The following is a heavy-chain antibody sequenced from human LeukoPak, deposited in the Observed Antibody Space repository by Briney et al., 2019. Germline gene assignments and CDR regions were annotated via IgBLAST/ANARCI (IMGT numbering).Heavy chain of an antibody. CDR1: GFTFSSYA. V-gene: IGHV3-30-3*01. CDR2: ISYDGSNK. CDR3: AKDRGGVVVIVDSSYFDS. Sequence: GRSLRLSCAASGFTFSSYAMHWVRQAPGKGLEWVAVISYDGSNKYYADSVKGRFTISRDNSKNTLYLQMNSLRAEDTAVYYCAKDRGGVVVIVDSSYFDSWGQGTLVTVSS. D-gene: IGHD2-15*01. J-gene: IGHJ4*02.